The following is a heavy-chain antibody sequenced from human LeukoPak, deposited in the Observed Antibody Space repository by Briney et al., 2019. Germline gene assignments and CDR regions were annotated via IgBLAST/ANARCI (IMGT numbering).Heavy chain of an antibody. CDR2: ISHTGST. D-gene: IGHD4-11*01. CDR1: GYSISNGYN. J-gene: IGHJ5*02. CDR3: ARTYINFSNYFDP. V-gene: IGHV4-38-2*02. Sequence: SETLSLTCTVSGYSISNGYNWGWVRHPPGKGLECIGSISHTGSTYYNPSLESRVTISLDTSNNQFSLELSSVTAAHTAVYYCARTYINFSNYFDPWGQGSLVTVSS.